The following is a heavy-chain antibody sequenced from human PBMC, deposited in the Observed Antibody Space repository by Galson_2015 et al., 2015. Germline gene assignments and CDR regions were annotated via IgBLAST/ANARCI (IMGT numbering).Heavy chain of an antibody. Sequence: SLRLSCAASGFTFSSYAMSWVRQAPGKGLEWVSAISGSGGSTYYADSVKGRFTISRDNSKNTLYLQMNSLRAEDTAVYYCAKDLGLGYSSSWLYYYYGMDVWGQGTTVTVSS. CDR3: AKDLGLGYSSSWLYYYYGMDV. D-gene: IGHD6-13*01. CDR2: ISGSGGST. V-gene: IGHV3-23*01. J-gene: IGHJ6*02. CDR1: GFTFSSYA.